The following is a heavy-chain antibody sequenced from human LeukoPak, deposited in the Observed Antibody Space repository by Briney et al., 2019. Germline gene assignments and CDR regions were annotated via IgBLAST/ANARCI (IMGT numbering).Heavy chain of an antibody. V-gene: IGHV3-23*01. CDR3: ARDFTNIRGGGYFDN. CDR1: GGSISSRTYY. CDR2: ISGSGGST. Sequence: ETLSLTCTVSGGSISSRTYYWGWIRQPPGKGLEWVSAISGSGGSTYYADSVKGRFTISRDNSKNTLYLQMNSLRAEDTAVYHCARDFTNIRGGGYFDNWGQGTLVTVSS. J-gene: IGHJ4*02. D-gene: IGHD2/OR15-2a*01.